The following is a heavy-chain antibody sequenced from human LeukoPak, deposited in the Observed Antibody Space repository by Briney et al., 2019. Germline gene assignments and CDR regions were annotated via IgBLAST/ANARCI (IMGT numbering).Heavy chain of an antibody. J-gene: IGHJ4*03. CDR3: AKADSGWHATTGFDN. CDR1: GFTFSCYA. V-gene: IGHV3-23*01. Sequence: GGSLRLSCAASGFTFSCYAMTGLRDAPGKGLEWGSVISAGGGNTDSADSVKSRFTISRANSKNTLYVQINSLRAEDTTLYYGAKADSGWHATTGFDNWGQGTLVTVSS. CDR2: ISAGGGNT. D-gene: IGHD6-19*01.